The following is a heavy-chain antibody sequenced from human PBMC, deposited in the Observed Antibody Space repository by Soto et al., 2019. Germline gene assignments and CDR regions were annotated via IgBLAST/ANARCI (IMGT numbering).Heavy chain of an antibody. CDR1: GYTFTSYY. CDR3: ARVADYSNNPYFFDY. D-gene: IGHD4-4*01. V-gene: IGHV1-46*03. CDR2: INPSGGST. Sequence: QVQLVQSGAEVKKPGASVRISFKASGYTFTSYYMHWVRQAPGQGLEWMGIINPSGGSTSYAQKFQGRVTMTRDTSTSTVYTELSSLRSEDTAVYYCARVADYSNNPYFFDYWGQGTLVTVSS. J-gene: IGHJ4*02.